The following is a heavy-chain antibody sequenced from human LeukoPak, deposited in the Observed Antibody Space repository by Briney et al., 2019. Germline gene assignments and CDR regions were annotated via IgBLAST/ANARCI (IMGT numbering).Heavy chain of an antibody. J-gene: IGHJ4*02. V-gene: IGHV4-59*01. Sequence: SETLSLTCGVSGGSISSYYWSWIRQPPGKGLEWIGYIYYSGSTNYNPSLKSRVTISVDTSKNQFSLKLSSVTAADTAVYYCARDSGDGYNVLDYWGQGTLVTVSS. CDR3: ARDSGDGYNVLDY. D-gene: IGHD5-24*01. CDR1: GGSISSYY. CDR2: IYYSGST.